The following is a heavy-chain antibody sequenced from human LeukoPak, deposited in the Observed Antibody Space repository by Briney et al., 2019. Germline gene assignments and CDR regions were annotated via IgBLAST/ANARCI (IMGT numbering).Heavy chain of an antibody. D-gene: IGHD5-18*01. Sequence: NPSETLSLTCTVSGGSISSYYWSWIRQPPGKGLEWIGYIYYSGSTNYNPSLKSRVTISVKTSKNQFSLKLRSVTAADTAVYYCARDLGDSYGVNWFDPWGQGTLVTVSS. CDR1: GGSISSYY. V-gene: IGHV4-59*01. CDR2: IYYSGST. CDR3: ARDLGDSYGVNWFDP. J-gene: IGHJ5*02.